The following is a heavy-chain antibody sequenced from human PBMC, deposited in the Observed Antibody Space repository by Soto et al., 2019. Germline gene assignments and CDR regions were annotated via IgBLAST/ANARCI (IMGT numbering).Heavy chain of an antibody. D-gene: IGHD6-6*01. CDR1: GGSFSGNY. Sequence: ADTLSLTCAVYGGSFSGNYCGWFRQPPGRGREGIGEINLSVSANNNPSPNSAVTISVETSKNQFSLKLRSVAAADTAVYFCARGARSSSSLGYGDFDYWGQGTLVTVSS. V-gene: IGHV4-34*01. J-gene: IGHJ4*02. CDR2: INLSVSA. CDR3: ARGARSSSSLGYGDFDY.